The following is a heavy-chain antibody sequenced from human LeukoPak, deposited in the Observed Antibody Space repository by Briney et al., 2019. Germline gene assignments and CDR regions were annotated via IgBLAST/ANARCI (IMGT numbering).Heavy chain of an antibody. J-gene: IGHJ3*02. CDR2: IYSGGST. Sequence: GGSLRLSCAASGFTVSSNYMSWVCQAPGKGLEWVSVIYSGGSTYYADSVKGRFTISRDNSKNTLYLQMNSLRAEDTAVYYCARGNWDDAFDIWGQGTMVTVSS. D-gene: IGHD7-27*01. CDR3: ARGNWDDAFDI. V-gene: IGHV3-53*01. CDR1: GFTVSSNY.